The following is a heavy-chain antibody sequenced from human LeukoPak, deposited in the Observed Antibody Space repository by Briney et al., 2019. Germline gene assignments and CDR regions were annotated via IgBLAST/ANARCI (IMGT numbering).Heavy chain of an antibody. CDR3: ARGVRIAVAGYIDC. CDR2: ISSSGSYT. J-gene: IGHJ4*02. V-gene: IGHV3-21*04. Sequence: GGSLRLSCAASAFTFSSYSMNWVRQAPGKGLEWVSSISSSGSYTYYADSVKGRFTISRDNSKNTLYLQMNSLRSDDTAVYYCARGVRIAVAGYIDCWGQGTLVTVSS. D-gene: IGHD6-19*01. CDR1: AFTFSSYS.